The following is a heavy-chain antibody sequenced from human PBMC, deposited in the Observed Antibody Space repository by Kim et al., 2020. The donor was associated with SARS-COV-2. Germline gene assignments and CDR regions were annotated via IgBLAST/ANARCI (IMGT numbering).Heavy chain of an antibody. CDR3: AMVVAGGIDY. Sequence: SQTLSLTCAISGDSVSSNSAAWIWIRQSPSRGLEWLGRTYYRSKWYDDYGVSVKGRVTANPDTSKNQFSLHLNSVTPEDTAVYYCAMVVAGGIDYWGQGTLVTVSS. D-gene: IGHD6-19*01. V-gene: IGHV6-1*01. CDR1: GDSVSSNSAA. J-gene: IGHJ4*02. CDR2: TYYRSKWYD.